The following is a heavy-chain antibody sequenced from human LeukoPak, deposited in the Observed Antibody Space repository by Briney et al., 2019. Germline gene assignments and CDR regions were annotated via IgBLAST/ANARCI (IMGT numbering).Heavy chain of an antibody. CDR1: GYSISSGYY. V-gene: IGHV4-38-2*02. J-gene: IGHJ4*02. Sequence: SETLSLTCTVSGYSISSGYYWGWIRQPPGKGLEWIGSIYHSGSTYYNPSLKSRVTISVDTSKNQFSLKLSSVTAADTAVYYCARDGYSSSWPFDYWGQGTLVTVSS. CDR3: ARDGYSSSWPFDY. D-gene: IGHD6-13*01. CDR2: IYHSGST.